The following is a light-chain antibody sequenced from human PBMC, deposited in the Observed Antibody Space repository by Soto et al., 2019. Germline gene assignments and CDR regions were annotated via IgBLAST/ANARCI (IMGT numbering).Light chain of an antibody. J-gene: IGLJ1*01. CDR2: SNN. V-gene: IGLV1-44*01. Sequence: QSVLTQPPSASGTPGQSVTISCSGSSSNIESNTVNWYQQLPGTAPKLLIYSNNQRPSGVPDRFSASKSGTSASLAISGLQSEDEADYYCAAWDDRLNGHVFGTGTKLTVL. CDR1: SSNIESNT. CDR3: AAWDDRLNGHV.